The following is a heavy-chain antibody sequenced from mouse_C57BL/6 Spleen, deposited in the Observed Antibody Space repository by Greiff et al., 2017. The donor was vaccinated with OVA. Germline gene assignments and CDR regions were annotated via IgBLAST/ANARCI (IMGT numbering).Heavy chain of an antibody. V-gene: IGHV5-4*01. D-gene: IGHD1-1*01. CDR3: ARDLYGSSTPFAY. J-gene: IGHJ3*01. CDR2: ISDGGSYT. CDR1: GFTFSSYA. Sequence: EVQVVESGGGLVKPGGSLKLSCAASGFTFSSYAMSWVRQTPEKRLEWVATISDGGSYTYYPDNVKGRFTISRDNAKNNLYLQMSHLKSEDTAMYYCARDLYGSSTPFAYWGQGTLVTVSA.